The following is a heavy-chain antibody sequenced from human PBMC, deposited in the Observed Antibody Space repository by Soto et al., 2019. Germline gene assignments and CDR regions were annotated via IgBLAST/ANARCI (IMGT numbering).Heavy chain of an antibody. V-gene: IGHV3-21*01. CDR2: ISSSSSYI. CDR1: GGPVSSYR. Sequence: GSVRRSCAGCGGPVSSYRRNWVRQAPGKGLEWVSSISSSSSYIYYADSVKGRFTISRDNAKNSLYLQMNSLRAEDTAVYYCARDLNSNYGSCGMDVWGQGTTVTVSS. J-gene: IGHJ6*02. D-gene: IGHD4-4*01. CDR3: ARDLNSNYGSCGMDV.